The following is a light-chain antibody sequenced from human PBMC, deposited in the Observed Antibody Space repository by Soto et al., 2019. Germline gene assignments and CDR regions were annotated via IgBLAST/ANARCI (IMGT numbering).Light chain of an antibody. J-gene: IGLJ2*01. Sequence: QSVLTQPPSVSAAPGQKVTISCSGSSSNIGNSYVSWYQQLPGTAPKFLIYDNNKRPSGIPDRFSGSKSGTSATLGITGLQTGDEADYYCGTWDSSLSAVVFGGGTKLTVL. CDR3: GTWDSSLSAVV. CDR2: DNN. V-gene: IGLV1-51*01. CDR1: SSNIGNSY.